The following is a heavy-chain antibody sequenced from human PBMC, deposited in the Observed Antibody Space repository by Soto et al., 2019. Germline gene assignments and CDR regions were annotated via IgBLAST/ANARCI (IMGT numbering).Heavy chain of an antibody. J-gene: IGHJ6*02. CDR1: GDSVSSNRAG. CDR2: TYYKSKCNN. D-gene: IGHD3-10*01. V-gene: IGHV6-1*01. CDR3: TGITWFRGMDV. Sequence: SQTLSLTCVISGDSVSSNRAGWNWIMQSPSRGLEGLGRTYYKSKCNNDYALSLKIRITINPDTSKNQFSLHLYSVTPEDTAVYYCTGITWFRGMDVWGQGTPVPVS.